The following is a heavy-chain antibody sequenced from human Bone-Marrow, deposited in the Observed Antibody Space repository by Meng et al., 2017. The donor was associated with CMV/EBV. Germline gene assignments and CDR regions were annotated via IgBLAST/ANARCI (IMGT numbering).Heavy chain of an antibody. CDR1: GFTFSSYE. J-gene: IGHJ3*02. CDR3: AGVVGTGDPSFYDAFGI. CDR2: ISSSGSTI. V-gene: IGHV3-48*03. Sequence: GESLKISCAASGFTFSSYEMNWVRQAPGKGLEWVSYISSSGSTIYYADSVKGRFTISRDNAKNSLYLQMNSLRAEDTAVYYCAGVVGTGDPSFYDAFGIWGQGTMVTV. D-gene: IGHD5-12*01.